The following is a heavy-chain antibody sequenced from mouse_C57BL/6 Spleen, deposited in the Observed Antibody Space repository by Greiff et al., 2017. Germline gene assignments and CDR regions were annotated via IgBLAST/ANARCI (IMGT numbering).Heavy chain of an antibody. CDR2: IWSGGST. J-gene: IGHJ4*01. D-gene: IGHD4-1*01. CDR1: GFSLTSYG. Sequence: VMLVESGPGLVQPSQSLSITCTVSGFSLTSYGVHWVRQPPGKGLEWLGVIWSGGSTDYNAAFISRLSISKDNSKSQVFFKMNSLQADDTAIYYCAKNWEHDYDAMDYWGQGTSVTVSS. V-gene: IGHV2-4*01. CDR3: AKNWEHDYDAMDY.